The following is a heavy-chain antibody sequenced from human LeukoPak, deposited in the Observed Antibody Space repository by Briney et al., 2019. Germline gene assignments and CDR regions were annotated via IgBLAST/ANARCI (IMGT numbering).Heavy chain of an antibody. Sequence: PGGSLRLSCAASGFTVSSNYMSWVRQAPGKGLEWVSVIYSGGSTYYADSVKGRFTISRDNSKNTLYLQMSSLRAEDTAVYYCARTSLKGGYYYDRAFDIWGQGTMVTVSS. J-gene: IGHJ3*02. CDR1: GFTVSSNY. CDR2: IYSGGST. D-gene: IGHD3-22*01. CDR3: ARTSLKGGYYYDRAFDI. V-gene: IGHV3-66*02.